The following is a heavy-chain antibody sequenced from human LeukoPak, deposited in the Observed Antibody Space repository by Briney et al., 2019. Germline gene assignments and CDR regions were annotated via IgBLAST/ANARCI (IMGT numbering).Heavy chain of an antibody. D-gene: IGHD1-14*01. CDR2: IIPILGLA. J-gene: IGHJ4*02. Sequence: SVKVSCKASRSTFSSFAISWLRQAPGQGLEWMGRIIPILGLANYTQNFQGRVTITADESTSTVYMELSSLRSEDTAVYYCAAPLTGYHSDYWGQGTLVTVSS. CDR1: RSTFSSFA. CDR3: AAPLTGYHSDY. V-gene: IGHV1-69*04.